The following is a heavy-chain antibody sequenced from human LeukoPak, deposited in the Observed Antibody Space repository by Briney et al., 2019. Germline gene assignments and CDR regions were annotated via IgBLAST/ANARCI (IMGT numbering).Heavy chain of an antibody. CDR3: AKTHGGATYAFDI. D-gene: IGHD1-26*01. J-gene: IGHJ3*02. Sequence: PGGCLRLSCAASGFTFSSYAMSWVRQAPGKGLVWVSRINEDGSTTNYADSVKGRFTISRDNAKNTLYLQMNSLRAEDTAVYYCAKTHGGATYAFDIWGQGTMVTVSS. V-gene: IGHV3-74*01. CDR1: GFTFSSYA. CDR2: INEDGSTT.